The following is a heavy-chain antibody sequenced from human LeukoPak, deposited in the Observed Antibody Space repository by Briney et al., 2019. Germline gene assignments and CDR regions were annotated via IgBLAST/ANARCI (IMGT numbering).Heavy chain of an antibody. Sequence: GGSLRLSCAASRFTFSSFPMSWVRQAPGKGLEWVSTISGSGGSTYYADSVKGRFTISRDNFKNTMYLQMNSLRAEDTAVYYCAKGTNHYDTSGYHHFDHWGQGTLVTVSS. CDR2: ISGSGGST. J-gene: IGHJ4*02. CDR3: AKGTNHYDTSGYHHFDH. CDR1: RFTFSSFP. D-gene: IGHD3-22*01. V-gene: IGHV3-23*01.